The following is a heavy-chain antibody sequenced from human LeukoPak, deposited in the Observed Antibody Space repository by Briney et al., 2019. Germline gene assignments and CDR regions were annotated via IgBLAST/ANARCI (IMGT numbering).Heavy chain of an antibody. V-gene: IGHV4-30-4*01. D-gene: IGHD4-11*01. Sequence: SQTLSLTCTVSGGSISSGDYYWSWIRQPPGKGLEWIGYICYSGSSYYNPSLRSRLSISLDTSKNQFSLKLSSVTAADTAVYYCARGSNFDYWGQGTLVTVSS. CDR3: ARGSNFDY. J-gene: IGHJ4*02. CDR2: ICYSGSS. CDR1: GGSISSGDYY.